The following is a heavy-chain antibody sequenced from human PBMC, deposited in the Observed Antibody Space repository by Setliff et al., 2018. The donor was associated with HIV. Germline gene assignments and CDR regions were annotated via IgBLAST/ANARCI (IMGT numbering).Heavy chain of an antibody. Sequence: GESLTISCEGSGYSFSRYWIGWVRQMPGKGLEWMGVIYPGDSSSKYSPSSQGQVTISVDTSISTAYLQWNSLKASDTAIYYCARHPIHTYGYGAFDFWGRGTLVTVSS. D-gene: IGHD5-18*01. J-gene: IGHJ4*02. CDR1: GYSFSRYW. CDR2: IYPGDSSS. CDR3: ARHPIHTYGYGAFDF. V-gene: IGHV5-51*01.